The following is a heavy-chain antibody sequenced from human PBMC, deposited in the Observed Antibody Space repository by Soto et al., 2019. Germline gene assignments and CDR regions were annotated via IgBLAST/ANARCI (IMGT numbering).Heavy chain of an antibody. CDR2: IIPIFGTP. CDR1: GGTFSTYT. J-gene: IGHJ5*02. V-gene: IGHV1-69*06. Sequence: ASVKVSCKASGGTFSTYTFSWVRQAPGQGLEWMSRIIPIFGTPYYAQKFQGRVTITADKSTSTVYMELSSLRSDDTAVYFCARRLQCSAYPLDKPTWFATWGQGTLVTVSS. CDR3: ARRLQCSAYPLDKPTWFAT. D-gene: IGHD2-2*03.